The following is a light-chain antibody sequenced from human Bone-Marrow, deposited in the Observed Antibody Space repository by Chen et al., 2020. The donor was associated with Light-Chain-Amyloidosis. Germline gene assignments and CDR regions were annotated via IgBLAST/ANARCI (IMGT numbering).Light chain of an antibody. CDR3: PQSYSTPT. CDR2: TAS. Sequence: DIQMTLSPSALSASVVDRVTITCRASQSITKFLNWYQQKPGKGPKLLIYTASSLQSGVPSSFSGGGSGTDFSLPISSVQPEDLATYYWPQSYSTPTFGGGNKLEIK. V-gene: IGKV1-39*01. J-gene: IGKJ4*01. CDR1: QSITKF.